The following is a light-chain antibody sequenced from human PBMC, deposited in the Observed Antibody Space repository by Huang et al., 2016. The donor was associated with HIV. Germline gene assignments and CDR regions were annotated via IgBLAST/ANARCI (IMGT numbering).Light chain of an antibody. V-gene: IGKV4-1*01. CDR3: QQYYSTLYT. Sequence: DIVMTQSPDSLAVSLGERATINCKSSQSVLYSSNNKNYLAWYQQKPGQPPKLLIYWASARESGVPDRFRGSGSGTDFTLTISSLQAEDVAIYYCQQYYSTLYTFGQGTKLEIK. CDR1: QSVLYSSNNKNY. J-gene: IGKJ2*01. CDR2: WAS.